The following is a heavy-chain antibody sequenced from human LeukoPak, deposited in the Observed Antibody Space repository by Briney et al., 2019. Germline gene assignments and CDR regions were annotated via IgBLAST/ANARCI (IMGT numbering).Heavy chain of an antibody. CDR3: ARAEFSYDSSGYYYEDHFDY. J-gene: IGHJ4*02. D-gene: IGHD3-22*01. CDR2: ISSSSSTI. V-gene: IGHV3-48*01. CDR1: GFTFSSYS. Sequence: GGSLRLSCAASGFTFSSYSMTWVRQAPGKGLEWVSYISSSSSTIYYADSVKGRFTISRDNAKNSLYLQMNSLRAEDTAVYYCARAEFSYDSSGYYYEDHFDYWGQGTLVTVSS.